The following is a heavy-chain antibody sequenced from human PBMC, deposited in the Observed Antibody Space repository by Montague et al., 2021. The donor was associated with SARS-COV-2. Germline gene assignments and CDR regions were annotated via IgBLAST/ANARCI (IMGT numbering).Heavy chain of an antibody. CDR3: AARARYYYDVDV. CDR2: IYSGDST. V-gene: IGHV3-66*01. Sequence: SLRLSCAASGFTVRSNYMSWVRQAPGKGLEWVSVIYSGDSTYYADSVKGRFTISRDNSKNTLYLQMNSLRAEDTAVYYCAARARYYYDVDVWGQGTTVTVSS. CDR1: GFTVRSNY. J-gene: IGHJ6*02.